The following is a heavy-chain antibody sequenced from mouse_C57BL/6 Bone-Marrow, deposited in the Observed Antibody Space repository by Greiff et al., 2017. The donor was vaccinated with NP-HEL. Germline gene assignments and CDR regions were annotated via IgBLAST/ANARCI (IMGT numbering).Heavy chain of an antibody. V-gene: IGHV5-4*01. CDR3: AREHEDYAMDY. CDR1: GFTFSSYA. CDR2: ISDGGSYT. J-gene: IGHJ4*01. Sequence: EVHLVESGGGLVKPGGSLRLSCAASGFTFSSYAMSWVRQTPEKRLEWVATISDGGSYTYYPDNVKGRFTISRDNAKNNLYLQMSHLKSEDTAMYYCAREHEDYAMDYWGQGTSVTVSS.